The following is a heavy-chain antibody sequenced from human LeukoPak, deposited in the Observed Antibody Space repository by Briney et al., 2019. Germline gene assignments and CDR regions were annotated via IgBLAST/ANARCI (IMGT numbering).Heavy chain of an antibody. CDR2: ISSSSSYI. J-gene: IGHJ3*02. CDR1: GFTFSSYS. Sequence: PGGSLRPSCAASGFTFSSYSMNWVRQAPGKGLEWVSSISSSSSYIYYADSVKGRFTISRDNAKNSLYLQMNSPRAEDTALYYCANTARDDAFDIWGQGTMVTVSS. V-gene: IGHV3-21*04. CDR3: ANTARDDAFDI.